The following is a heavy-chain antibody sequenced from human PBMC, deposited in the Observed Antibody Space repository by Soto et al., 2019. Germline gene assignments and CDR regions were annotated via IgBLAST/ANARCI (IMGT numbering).Heavy chain of an antibody. CDR1: GFTLSNYW. J-gene: IGHJ4*02. CDR3: ARVPYGSSSSCYSYFDS. Sequence: EVQLVESGGGLVQPGGSLRLSCAASGFTLSNYWMHWARQAPGKGMVWVSRISSDGRSTNYADSVKGRFTISRDNAKNTLHLQMSSLRAEDTAVYYCARVPYGSSSSCYSYFDSWGQGTLVTVSS. V-gene: IGHV3-74*01. CDR2: ISSDGRST. D-gene: IGHD2-2*01.